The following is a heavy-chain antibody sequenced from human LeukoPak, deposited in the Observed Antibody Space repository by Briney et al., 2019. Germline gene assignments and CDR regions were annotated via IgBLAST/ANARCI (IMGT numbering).Heavy chain of an antibody. CDR1: GCTLSSYS. CDR2: IFPIFWTA. CDR3: ARSVVPAAYYYYYMDV. V-gene: IGHV1-69*05. D-gene: IGHD2-2*01. Sequence: SSVKVSCMACGCTLSSYSISWVRQAPGQGLAWMGGIFPIFWTAKYPQKFQGRITITTDESTNTAYMELSSLRSEDTAVYYCARSVVPAAYYYYYMDVWGKGTTVTVSS. J-gene: IGHJ6*03.